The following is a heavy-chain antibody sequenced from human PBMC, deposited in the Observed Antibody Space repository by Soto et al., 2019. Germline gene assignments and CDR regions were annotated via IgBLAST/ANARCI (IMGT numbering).Heavy chain of an antibody. V-gene: IGHV4-34*01. J-gene: IGHJ2*01. D-gene: IGHD4-17*01. Sequence: QVQLQQWGAGLLKPSETLSLTCAVYGGSFSAYYWSWIRQPPGKGLEWTGEVNESGSSNDSPSLKSRVTISVDASKSQFSLRLSSVTAAGTAGYYCARVYYGGGSWYFDLWGRGTLVTVSS. CDR3: ARVYYGGGSWYFDL. CDR1: GGSFSAYY. CDR2: VNESGSS.